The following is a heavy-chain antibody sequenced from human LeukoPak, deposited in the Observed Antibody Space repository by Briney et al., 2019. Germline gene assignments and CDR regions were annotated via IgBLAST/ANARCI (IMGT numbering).Heavy chain of an antibody. Sequence: GGSLRLSCAASGFIFSDYGIHWVRQAPGKGLEWVAFISYDGTNKYYADSVKGRFTFSRDNSKNTVFLQMNSLRAEDTAIYYCVRDGYSGYDFAFDIWGQGTMVTVSS. D-gene: IGHD5-12*01. CDR1: GFIFSDYG. CDR3: VRDGYSGYDFAFDI. J-gene: IGHJ3*02. V-gene: IGHV3-33*05. CDR2: ISYDGTNK.